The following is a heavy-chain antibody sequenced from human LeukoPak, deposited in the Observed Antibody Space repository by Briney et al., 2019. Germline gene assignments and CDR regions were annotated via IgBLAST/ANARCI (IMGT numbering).Heavy chain of an antibody. J-gene: IGHJ4*02. D-gene: IGHD3-22*01. CDR1: GYTFTGYY. Sequence: ASVKDSCKASGYTFTGYYMHWVRQAPGQGLEWMGRINPNSGGTNYAQKFQGRVTMTRDTSISTAYMELSRLRSDDTAVYYCARVLYYYDSSGLRPLGYWGQGTLVTVSS. V-gene: IGHV1-2*06. CDR3: ARVLYYYDSSGLRPLGY. CDR2: INPNSGGT.